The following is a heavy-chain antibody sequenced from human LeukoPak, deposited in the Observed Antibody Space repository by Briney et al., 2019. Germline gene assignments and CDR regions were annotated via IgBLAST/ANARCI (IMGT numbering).Heavy chain of an antibody. CDR1: GGSISSNNW. D-gene: IGHD1-1*01. CDR2: IYHSGSP. CDR3: ARVNINNWHSCDY. J-gene: IGHJ4*02. Sequence: SETLSLTCAVSGGSISSNNWWGWVHQPPGKGLEWIGEIYHSGSPNYNPSLKSRVTISVDKSRDHFSLNLSSVTAADTAVYYCARVNINNWHSCDYWGQGTLVTVSS. V-gene: IGHV4-4*02.